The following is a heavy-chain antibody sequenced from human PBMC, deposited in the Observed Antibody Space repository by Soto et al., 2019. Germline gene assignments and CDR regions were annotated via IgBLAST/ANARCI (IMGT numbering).Heavy chain of an antibody. J-gene: IGHJ4*02. CDR1: GGSVSSGSYY. CDR3: ARSYSGYLVDY. Sequence: SETLSLTCTVSGGSVSSGSYYWSWIRQPPGKGLEWIGYIYYSGSTNYNPSLKSRVTISVDTSKNQFSLKLSSVTAADTAVYYCARSYSGYLVDYWGQGTLVTVSS. V-gene: IGHV4-61*01. CDR2: IYYSGST. D-gene: IGHD5-12*01.